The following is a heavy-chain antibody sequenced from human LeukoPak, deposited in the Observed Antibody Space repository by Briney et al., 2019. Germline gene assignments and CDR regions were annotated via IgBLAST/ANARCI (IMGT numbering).Heavy chain of an antibody. CDR1: GFTFSSYW. Sequence: GGSLRLSCVASGFTFSSYWMTWVRQAPGKGLEWVANIKQDGSEKYYVDSVKGRFTISRDNAKNSLSLQMNSLRAEDTAIYYCAKNGDRGAYCSGGSCYPYYYYYIDVWGKGTTVTISS. CDR3: AKNGDRGAYCSGGSCYPYYYYYIDV. CDR2: IKQDGSEK. V-gene: IGHV3-7*03. J-gene: IGHJ6*03. D-gene: IGHD2-15*01.